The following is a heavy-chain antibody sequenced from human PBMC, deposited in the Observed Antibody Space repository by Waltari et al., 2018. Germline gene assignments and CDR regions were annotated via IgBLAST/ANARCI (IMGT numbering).Heavy chain of an antibody. CDR3: ARARFYYGSGSYPWYFDY. D-gene: IGHD3-10*01. CDR1: GGSLSSGDYY. J-gene: IGHJ4*02. CDR2: INYGGGT. Sequence: QVQLQASGPGLVEASQTLSLTCTVSGGSLSSGDYYWSWIRQPPGRGLEWIGYINYGGGTYYHPSRKSRVTIAVDTSKNQFSRKRSAGTAADTAVYYGARARFYYGSGSYPWYFDYWGQGTLVTVSS. V-gene: IGHV4-30-4*08.